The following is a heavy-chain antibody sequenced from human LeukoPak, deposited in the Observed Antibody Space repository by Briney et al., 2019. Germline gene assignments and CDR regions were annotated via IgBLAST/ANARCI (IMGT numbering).Heavy chain of an antibody. Sequence: SVKVSCKATGGTFSSYAISWVRQAPGQGLEWMGRIIPIFGTANYAQKFQGRVTITTDESTSTAYLELSSLRSEDTAVYYCAREEGYYSGSYHLDYWGQGTLVTVSS. J-gene: IGHJ4*02. D-gene: IGHD1-26*01. CDR1: GGTFSSYA. CDR3: AREEGYYSGSYHLDY. V-gene: IGHV1-69*05. CDR2: IIPIFGTA.